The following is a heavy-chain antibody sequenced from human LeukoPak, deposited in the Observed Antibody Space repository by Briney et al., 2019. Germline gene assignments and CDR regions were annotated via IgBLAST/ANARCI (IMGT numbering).Heavy chain of an antibody. CDR1: GGTFSSYA. CDR2: IIPIFGTA. D-gene: IGHD3-3*01. J-gene: IGHJ6*04. V-gene: IGHV1-69*06. CDR3: ARKGARSPTGQTDFDYYYGMDV. Sequence: SVKVSCKASGGTFSSYAISRVRQAPGQGLEWMGGIIPIFGTANYAQKFQGRVTITADKSTSTAYMELSSLRSEDTAVYYCARKGARSPTGQTDFDYYYGMDVWGKGTTVTVSS.